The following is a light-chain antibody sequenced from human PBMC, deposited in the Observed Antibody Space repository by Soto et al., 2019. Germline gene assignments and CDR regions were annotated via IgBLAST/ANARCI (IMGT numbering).Light chain of an antibody. CDR2: GVS. J-gene: IGKJ5*01. CDR1: QNISRY. CDR3: QQSHSTLIT. V-gene: IGKV1-39*01. Sequence: DIQMTQSPPSLSASVGDRVTITCRASQNISRYLNWYQQKPGKAPKLLIYGVSSLQRGVSSRFSGSGSGTDFTLTISSLLPEDFATYYCQQSHSTLITFGQGTRLEIK.